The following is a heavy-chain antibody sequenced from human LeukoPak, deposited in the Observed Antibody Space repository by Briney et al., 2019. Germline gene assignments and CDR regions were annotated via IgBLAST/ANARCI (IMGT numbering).Heavy chain of an antibody. J-gene: IGHJ2*01. V-gene: IGHV4-59*01. CDR1: GGSISSYY. D-gene: IGHD3-22*01. Sequence: SQTLSLTCTVSGGSISSYYWSWIRQPPGKGLEWIGYIYYSGSTNYNPSLKSRVTISVDTSKNQFSLKLSSVTAADTAVYYCVRDRGDYYDSSGSDWYFDLWGRGTLVTVSS. CDR2: IYYSGST. CDR3: VRDRGDYYDSSGSDWYFDL.